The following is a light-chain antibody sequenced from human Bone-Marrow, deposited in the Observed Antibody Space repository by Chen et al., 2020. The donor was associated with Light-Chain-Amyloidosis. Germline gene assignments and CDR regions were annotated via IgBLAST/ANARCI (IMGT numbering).Light chain of an antibody. V-gene: IGLV3-21*02. CDR1: NIGSTS. Sequence: SYVLTQPSSVSVAPGQTATIDCGGNNIGSTSVHWYQQTPGQAPLLVVYDDSDRPSGIPERLSGSNSGNTATLTINRVEAGDEADYYCPVWDRSSDRPVFGGGTKLTVL. CDR3: PVWDRSSDRPV. J-gene: IGLJ3*02. CDR2: DDS.